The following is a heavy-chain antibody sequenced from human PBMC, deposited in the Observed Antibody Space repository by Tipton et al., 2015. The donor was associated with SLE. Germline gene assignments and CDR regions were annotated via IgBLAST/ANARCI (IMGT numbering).Heavy chain of an antibody. V-gene: IGHV4-61*02. CDR3: ARGVHQLGRFDY. Sequence: TLSLTCTVSGGSIRSGTYYLTWIRQPAGKGLEWIGRIYTSWSTNYSPSLKSRVTISVDTSKNQFSLRLTSVTAADTAVYYCARGVHQLGRFDYWGRGTLVTVSS. CDR1: GGSIRSGTYY. D-gene: IGHD6-13*01. J-gene: IGHJ2*01. CDR2: IYTSWST.